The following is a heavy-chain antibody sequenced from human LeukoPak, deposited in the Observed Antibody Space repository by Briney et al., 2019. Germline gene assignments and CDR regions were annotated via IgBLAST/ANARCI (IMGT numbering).Heavy chain of an antibody. D-gene: IGHD3-10*01. CDR1: GYSFTSHY. Sequence: ASVKVSCKASGYSFTSHYMHWVRQAPGQGLEWMGIINPSGGSTSYAQKFQGRVTMTRDMSTSTVYMELSSLRSEDTAVYYCARDHYYGSGSYYNGPWFDPWGQGTLVTVSS. CDR3: ARDHYYGSGSYYNGPWFDP. V-gene: IGHV1-46*01. J-gene: IGHJ5*02. CDR2: INPSGGST.